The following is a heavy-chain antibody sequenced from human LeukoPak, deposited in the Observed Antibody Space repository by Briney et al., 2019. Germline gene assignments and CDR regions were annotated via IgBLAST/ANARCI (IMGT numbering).Heavy chain of an antibody. CDR2: IYYSGNT. V-gene: IGHV4-39*01. CDR3: ARLDWGSRGSGSFDI. J-gene: IGHJ4*02. CDR1: GGSINTFNHY. D-gene: IGHD7-27*01. Sequence: KPSETLSLTCTVSGGSINTFNHYRGWIRQPPGKGLEWIGSIYYSGNTYYDASLKSRVAMSVDTSKNQFSLKVRSVTAADTAVYFCARLDWGSRGSGSFDIWGQGTLVIVSS.